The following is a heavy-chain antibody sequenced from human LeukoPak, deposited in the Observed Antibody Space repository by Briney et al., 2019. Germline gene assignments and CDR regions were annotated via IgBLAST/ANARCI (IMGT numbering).Heavy chain of an antibody. CDR2: ISSDGTGK. CDR3: ARREGNFYKYYFDS. V-gene: IGHV3-30*04. D-gene: IGHD1-7*01. Sequence: GGSLRLSCAASGFTFRKYAITWVRQAPGKGLEWVALISSDGTGKYYADSVKGRFTISRDNSKNTLSLQMNSLRLEDTAGYFCARREGNFYKYYFDSWGQGTLVTVSS. J-gene: IGHJ4*02. CDR1: GFTFRKYA.